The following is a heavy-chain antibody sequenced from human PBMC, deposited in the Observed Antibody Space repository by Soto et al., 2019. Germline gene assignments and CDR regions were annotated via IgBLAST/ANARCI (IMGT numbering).Heavy chain of an antibody. CDR2: RYYSEST. CDR1: GGSITTGGYY. D-gene: IGHD2-15*01. Sequence: SETMSLTCTVSGGSITTGGYYWSWIRQLPGKGLEWIGHRYYSESTYYNPSLKSRVSISLDTSKNQFSLKLSFVTAADTAMYYCARTKCSGGSCYSWSLDYWGQGTPVTVSS. J-gene: IGHJ4*02. V-gene: IGHV4-31*03. CDR3: ARTKCSGGSCYSWSLDY.